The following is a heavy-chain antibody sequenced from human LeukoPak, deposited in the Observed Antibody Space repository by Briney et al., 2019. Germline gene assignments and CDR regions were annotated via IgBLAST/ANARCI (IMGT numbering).Heavy chain of an antibody. D-gene: IGHD1-14*01. CDR3: AKAGKKRAEPGDFDY. CDR2: ASFDGSNK. V-gene: IGHV3-30*18. CDR1: GFTLSSYG. Sequence: PGGSLRLSCAASGFTLSSYGMHWVRQAPGKGLECVAAASFDGSNKYYTDSVKGRFTVSRDNSKNTLYLQMNSLRPDDTAVYHCAKAGKKRAEPGDFDYWGQGSLVTVSS. J-gene: IGHJ4*02.